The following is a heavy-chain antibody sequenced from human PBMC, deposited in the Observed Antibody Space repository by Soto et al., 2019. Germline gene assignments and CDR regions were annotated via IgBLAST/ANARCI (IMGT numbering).Heavy chain of an antibody. Sequence: EVQLVESGGGLAQPGGSLRLSCAASGFTFNTYWMHWVRQAPGKGLVWVSRIHADGITTNYADSVKGRFTISRDNAKSTLFLQMNRLRAEDTAVYYCARERGGYGDYRVDAFNYWGQGTLVTVS. J-gene: IGHJ4*02. CDR1: GFTFNTYW. D-gene: IGHD4-17*01. CDR2: IHADGITT. V-gene: IGHV3-74*01. CDR3: ARERGGYGDYRVDAFNY.